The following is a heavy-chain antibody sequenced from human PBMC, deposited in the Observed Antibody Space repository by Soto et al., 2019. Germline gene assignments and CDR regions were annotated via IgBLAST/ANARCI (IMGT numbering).Heavy chain of an antibody. CDR3: ARTRSGSHL. CDR2: MNPSSGNT. CDR1: GYTFTSFD. Sequence: QVQLVQSGAEVKKPGASVKVACRASGYTFTSFDINWVRQATGQGLEWMGRMNPSSGNTDYAQKAQSRVTMTRDDPIRPADKELSSLRSEDTAVYYCARTRSGSHLWGQGTLVTVSS. V-gene: IGHV1-8*01. D-gene: IGHD3-10*01. J-gene: IGHJ5*02.